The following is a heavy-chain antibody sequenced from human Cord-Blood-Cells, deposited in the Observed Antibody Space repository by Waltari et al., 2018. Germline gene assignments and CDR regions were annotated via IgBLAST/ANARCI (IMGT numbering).Heavy chain of an antibody. V-gene: IGHV3-53*04. J-gene: IGHJ1*01. D-gene: IGHD1-26*01. Sequence: EVQLVESGGGLVQPGGSLRLSCAASGFTVSSNYMSWVRQAPGKGLALVEVCRSSVRTYCADSVKDLCTISRHKSKNPLYLKMNGLGAEDTAVYYCARGGGSYSYAEYFQHWGQGTLVTVSS. CDR1: GFTVSSNY. CDR2: CRSSVRT. CDR3: ARGGGSYSYAEYFQH.